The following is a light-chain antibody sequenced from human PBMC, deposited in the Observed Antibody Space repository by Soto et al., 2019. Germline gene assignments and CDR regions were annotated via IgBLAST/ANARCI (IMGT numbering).Light chain of an antibody. CDR2: DAI. CDR3: QQYNNWPQT. CDR1: QSVSSN. J-gene: IGKJ1*01. V-gene: IGKV3-15*01. Sequence: EIVITQSPATLSVSPGERATLSCRASQSVSSNLAWYQQKPGQAPRLLIYDAIIRAADVPARFSGSWSGTEFTLTINSLQSEDFAVYYCQQYNNWPQTFGQGTKVDIK.